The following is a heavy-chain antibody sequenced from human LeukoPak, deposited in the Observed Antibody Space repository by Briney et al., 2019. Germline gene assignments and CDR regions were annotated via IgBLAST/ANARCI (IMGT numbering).Heavy chain of an antibody. V-gene: IGHV1-24*01. CDR2: FDPEDGET. D-gene: IGHD1-1*01. CDR3: ATDPSRESPTTELDY. J-gene: IGHJ4*02. Sequence: GASVKVSCKVSGYTFTELSMHWVRQAPGKGLEWMGGFDPEDGETIYAQKFQGRVTMTEDTSTDTAYMELSSLRSEDTAVYYCATDPSRESPTTELDYWGQGTLVTVSS. CDR1: GYTFTELS.